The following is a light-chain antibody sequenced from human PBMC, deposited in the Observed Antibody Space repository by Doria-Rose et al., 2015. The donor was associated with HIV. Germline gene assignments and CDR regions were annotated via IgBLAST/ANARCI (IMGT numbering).Light chain of an antibody. V-gene: IGKV4-1*01. CDR3: QQYYDTPS. CDR1: QSLLYTSKNY. Sequence: DVRLTQSPESLGMSLGERATLNCKSNQSLLYTSKNYLAWYQQKPGQPPKLLIYWASTRQSGVPARFSSRGSGTDFTLTISSLEAEDVAVYYCQQYYDTPSFGPGTTVDIK. CDR2: WAS. J-gene: IGKJ3*01.